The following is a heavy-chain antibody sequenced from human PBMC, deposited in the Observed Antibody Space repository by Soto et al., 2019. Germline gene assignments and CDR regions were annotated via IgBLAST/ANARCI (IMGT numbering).Heavy chain of an antibody. CDR2: IWYDGSKK. D-gene: IGHD1-26*01. CDR3: ARLSGSYLDY. Sequence: QVQLVESGGGVVQPGRSLRLSCEASGITFSSHGMHWVRQAPGKGLEWVALIWYDGSKKYYADSVKGRFTISRDNSKNTLDLQMNNLRAEDTAVYSCARLSGSYLDYWGQGTLVSVSS. V-gene: IGHV3-33*01. J-gene: IGHJ4*02. CDR1: GITFSSHG.